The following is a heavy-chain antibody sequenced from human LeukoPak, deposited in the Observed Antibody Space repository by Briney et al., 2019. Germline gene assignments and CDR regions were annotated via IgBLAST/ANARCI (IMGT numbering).Heavy chain of an antibody. CDR1: GGSISSSNW. V-gene: IGHV4-4*02. CDR2: IYHSGST. CDR3: ARRPYRYGNSGQFDY. J-gene: IGHJ4*02. Sequence: PSGTLSLTCAVSGGSISSSNWWSWVRQPPGKGLEWIGEIYHSGSTNYNPSLKSRVTISVDTSKNQFSLKLSSVTAADTAVYYCARRPYRYGNSGQFDYWGQGTLVTVSS. D-gene: IGHD3-16*01.